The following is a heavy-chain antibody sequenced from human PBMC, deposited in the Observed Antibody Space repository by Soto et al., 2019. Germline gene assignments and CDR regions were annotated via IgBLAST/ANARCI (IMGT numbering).Heavy chain of an antibody. CDR2: IIPIFGTA. J-gene: IGHJ6*02. CDR1: GGTFSSYA. Sequence: QVQLVQSGAEVKKPGSSVKVSCKASGGTFSSYAISWVRQAPGQGLEWMGGIIPIFGTANYAQKFQGRVTITADESTSTAYMELSSLRSEDTAVYYCAREEECISTSCYSDYYYGMDVWGLGTTVTVSS. D-gene: IGHD2-2*01. CDR3: AREEECISTSCYSDYYYGMDV. V-gene: IGHV1-69*12.